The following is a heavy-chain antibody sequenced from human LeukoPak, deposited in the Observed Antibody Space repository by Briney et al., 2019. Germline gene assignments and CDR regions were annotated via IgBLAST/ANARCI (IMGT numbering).Heavy chain of an antibody. D-gene: IGHD5-24*01. Sequence: SETLSLTCTVSGGSISSSSYYWGWISQPPGKGLEWIGSIYYSGSTYYNPSFKSRVTISVDTSKNQFSLKLSSVTAADTAVYYCARDFKRDGYNPFDYWGQGTLVTVSS. V-gene: IGHV4-39*07. CDR2: IYYSGST. CDR3: ARDFKRDGYNPFDY. J-gene: IGHJ4*02. CDR1: GGSISSSSYY.